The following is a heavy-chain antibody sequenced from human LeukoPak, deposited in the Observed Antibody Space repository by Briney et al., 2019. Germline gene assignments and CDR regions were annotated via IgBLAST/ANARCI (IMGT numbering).Heavy chain of an antibody. J-gene: IGHJ3*02. CDR1: GGSISSSSYY. Sequence: PSETLSLTCTVSGGSISSSSYYWGWIRQPPGKGLEWIGSIYYSGSTCYNPSLKSRVTISVDTSKNQFSLKLSSVTAADTAVYYCARGPMVVTPHDAFDIWGQGTMVTVSS. CDR3: ARGPMVVTPHDAFDI. CDR2: IYYSGST. V-gene: IGHV4-39*07. D-gene: IGHD4-23*01.